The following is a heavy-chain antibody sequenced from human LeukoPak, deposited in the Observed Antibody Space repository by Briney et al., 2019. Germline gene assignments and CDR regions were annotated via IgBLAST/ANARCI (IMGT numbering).Heavy chain of an antibody. CDR2: INGDGTLT. CDR3: VRGLGGL. V-gene: IGHV3-74*01. D-gene: IGHD3-16*01. J-gene: IGHJ3*01. CDR1: GFTLINHW. Sequence: GGSLRLSCAASGFTLINHWMHWVRQAPGKGLVWISRINGDGTLTTYEDSVKGRFTISGDNAKNTVYLQMNSLRDEDTAVFYCVRGLGGLWGQGTMVTVSS.